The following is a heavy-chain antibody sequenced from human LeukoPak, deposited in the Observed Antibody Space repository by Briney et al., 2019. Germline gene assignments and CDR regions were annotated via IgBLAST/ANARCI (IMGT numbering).Heavy chain of an antibody. CDR2: IYYSGTT. CDR1: GGSISGSH. Sequence: PSETLSLTCTVSGGSISGSHWSWIRQPPGKGLEWIGYIYYSGTTNYNPSLKSRVTTSVDTSKNQFSLKLSSVTAADTAVYYCARLPTDSSSDHYWGQGTLVTVSS. CDR3: ARLPTDSSSDHY. V-gene: IGHV4-59*08. J-gene: IGHJ4*02. D-gene: IGHD6-6*01.